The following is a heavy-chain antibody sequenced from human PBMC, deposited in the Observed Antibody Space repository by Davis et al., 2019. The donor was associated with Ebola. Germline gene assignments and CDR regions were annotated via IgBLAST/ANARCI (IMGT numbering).Heavy chain of an antibody. CDR3: ARGRSSSWLRYYYYGMDV. D-gene: IGHD6-13*01. Sequence: MPSETLSLTCTVSGGSISSGGYYWSWIRQHPGKGLEWIGYIYYSGSTYYNPSLKSRVTISVDTSKNQFSLKLSSVTAADTAVYYCARGRSSSWLRYYYYGMDVWGQGTTVTVSS. CDR2: IYYSGST. CDR1: GGSISSGGYY. J-gene: IGHJ6*02. V-gene: IGHV4-31*03.